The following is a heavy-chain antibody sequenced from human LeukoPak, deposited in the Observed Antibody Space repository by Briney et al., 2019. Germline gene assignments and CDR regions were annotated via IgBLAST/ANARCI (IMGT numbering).Heavy chain of an antibody. V-gene: IGHV3-48*01. D-gene: IGHD3-22*01. J-gene: IGHJ3*02. CDR3: AKARLRDSSGYYYPSAFDI. CDR2: ITSDSTTM. Sequence: GGSLRLSCAASGFTFSSYSMNWVRQAPGQGLEWVSYITSDSTTMFYADSVKGRFTISRDNSKNTLYLQMNSLRAEDTAVYYCAKARLRDSSGYYYPSAFDIWGQGTMVTVSS. CDR1: GFTFSSYS.